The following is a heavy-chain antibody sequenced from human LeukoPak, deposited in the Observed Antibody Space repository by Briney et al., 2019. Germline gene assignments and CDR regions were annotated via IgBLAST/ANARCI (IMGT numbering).Heavy chain of an antibody. CDR3: ARVSRIASAGDYDYHSLDV. CDR1: GGAISIYA. V-gene: IGHV4-59*13. Sequence: SETLSLTCTVSGGAISIYAWSWFRQPQGEGLEWIGEVYYGGSTAYNPTLKSRATISTDTSNNQVSLKLNSVTAADTAVYSCARVSRIASAGDYDYHSLDVWGQGTTVTVSS. CDR2: VYYGGST. J-gene: IGHJ6*02. D-gene: IGHD6-13*01.